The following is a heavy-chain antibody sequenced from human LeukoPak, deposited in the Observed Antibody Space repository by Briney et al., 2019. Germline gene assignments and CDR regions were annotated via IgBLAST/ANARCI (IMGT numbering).Heavy chain of an antibody. CDR3: ASTSGYDWNDY. J-gene: IGHJ4*02. CDR1: GITLSNY. D-gene: IGHD5-12*01. Sequence: GGSLRLSCAVSGITLSNYMSWVRQAPGKGLEWVSVIYSGGSTYYADSVKGRFTISRHNSKSTLYLQMNSLRAEDTAVYYCASTSGYDWNDYWGQGTLVTVSS. CDR2: IYSGGST. V-gene: IGHV3-53*04.